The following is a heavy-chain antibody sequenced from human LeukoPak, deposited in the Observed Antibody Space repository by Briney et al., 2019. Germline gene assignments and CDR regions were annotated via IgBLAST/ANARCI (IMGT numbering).Heavy chain of an antibody. CDR1: GFTFSSYS. J-gene: IGHJ3*02. D-gene: IGHD3-3*01. Sequence: GGSLRLSCAASGFTFSSYSMNWVRQAPGKGLEWVSYISSSSSTIYYADSVKGRFTISRDNSKNTLYLQMNSLRAEDTAVYYCAKDNVLRFLEWPDAFDIWGQGTMVTVSS. CDR3: AKDNVLRFLEWPDAFDI. V-gene: IGHV3-48*01. CDR2: ISSSSSTI.